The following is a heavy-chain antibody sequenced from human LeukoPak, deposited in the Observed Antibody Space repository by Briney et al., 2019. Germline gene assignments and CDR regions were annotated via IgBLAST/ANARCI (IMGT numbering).Heavy chain of an antibody. CDR3: ARRVEGANFDY. D-gene: IGHD1-26*01. CDR2: IYYSGST. CDR1: GLTFSNAW. J-gene: IGHJ4*02. Sequence: GSLRLSCAASGLTFSNAWMSWVRQAPGKGLEWVGSIYYSGSTYYNPSLKSRVTISVDKSKNQFSLKLSSVTAADTAVYYCARRVEGANFDYWGQGTLVTFSS. V-gene: IGHV4-4*02.